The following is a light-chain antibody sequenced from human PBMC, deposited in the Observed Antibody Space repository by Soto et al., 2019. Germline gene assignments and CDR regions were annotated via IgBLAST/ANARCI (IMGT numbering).Light chain of an antibody. CDR2: GAS. V-gene: IGKV3-20*01. CDR3: QQYGSSREIT. Sequence: EIVWTQYPGTLSLSPGERATLSCRASQSVSISYLAWYQQKPGQAPRLLIYGASSRATGIPDRLSGSGSGTDFTLTISRLEPEDFAVYYCQQYGSSREITFGQGTRLEIK. J-gene: IGKJ5*01. CDR1: QSVSISY.